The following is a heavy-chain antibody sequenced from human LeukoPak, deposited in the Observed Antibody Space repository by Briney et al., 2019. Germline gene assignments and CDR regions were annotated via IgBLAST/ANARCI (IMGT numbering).Heavy chain of an antibody. V-gene: IGHV1-8*01. CDR2: MSPNSGDT. J-gene: IGHJ4*02. CDR3: VRTPPNWGFDY. D-gene: IGHD7-27*01. Sequence: ASVKVSCKASGYTFTTHDINWVRQATGQGLEWLGWMSPNSGDTGYAQKFQGRVAMTSDSSISTAYMELSSLRSEDTAIYYCVRTPPNWGFDYWGQGTLVTVSS. CDR1: GYTFTTHD.